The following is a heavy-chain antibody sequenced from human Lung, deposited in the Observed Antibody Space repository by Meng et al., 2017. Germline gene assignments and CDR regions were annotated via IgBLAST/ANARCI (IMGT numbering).Heavy chain of an antibody. D-gene: IGHD5-12*01. CDR3: VRGYSGYYY. J-gene: IGHJ4*02. V-gene: IGHV5-51*01. CDR1: GYNFTTYW. CDR2: IYPDDSKT. Sequence: GESLKISCKGSGYNFTTYWIGWVRQMPGKGLEWMGIIYPDDSKTKYSPSFQGQVTTSVDKSISTAYLQWSSLKAADSAMYYCVRGYSGYYYWGQGTLVTVSS.